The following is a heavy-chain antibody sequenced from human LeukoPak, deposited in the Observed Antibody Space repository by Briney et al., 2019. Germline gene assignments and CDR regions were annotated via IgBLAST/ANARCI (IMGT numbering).Heavy chain of an antibody. J-gene: IGHJ4*02. CDR3: TRAGLLWFGESKSDY. D-gene: IGHD3-10*01. Sequence: GGSLRLSCAASGFTFSSYWMTWVRQAPGKGLEWVANINQDGGEKYYVDSVKGRFTISRDNAKNSLYLQMNSLRAEDTAEYYCTRAGLLWFGESKSDYWGQGTLVTVSS. CDR1: GFTFSSYW. V-gene: IGHV3-7*01. CDR2: INQDGGEK.